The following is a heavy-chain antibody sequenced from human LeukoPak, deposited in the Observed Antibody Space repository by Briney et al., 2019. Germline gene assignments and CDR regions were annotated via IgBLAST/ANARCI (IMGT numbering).Heavy chain of an antibody. V-gene: IGHV5-51*01. Sequence: GESLKISCKGSGYSFSNYWIVWVRQMPGKGLEWMGVIYPGDSDTRYSPSFQGQVTISADKSIRTAYLQWSSLKASDTAMYYCARQVVRGGLNWLDPWGQGTLVTVSS. CDR2: IYPGDSDT. D-gene: IGHD3-10*01. CDR3: ARQVVRGGLNWLDP. CDR1: GYSFSNYW. J-gene: IGHJ5*02.